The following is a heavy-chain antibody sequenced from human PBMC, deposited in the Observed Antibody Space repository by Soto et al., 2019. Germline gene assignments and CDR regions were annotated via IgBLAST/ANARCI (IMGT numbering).Heavy chain of an antibody. CDR3: ARMLAVNYYYYYMDV. J-gene: IGHJ6*03. D-gene: IGHD3-10*01. Sequence: QVTLKESGPVQVRPTETLTLTCTVSGFSLNNARVGVSWIRQPPGKALEWLAHILSNDGKSYSTSLKTRLSISKDTSKSQVVLTMTNMDPVDTATYYCARMLAVNYYYYYMDVWGKGTTVTVSS. CDR2: ILSNDGK. CDR1: GFSLNNARVG. V-gene: IGHV2-26*01.